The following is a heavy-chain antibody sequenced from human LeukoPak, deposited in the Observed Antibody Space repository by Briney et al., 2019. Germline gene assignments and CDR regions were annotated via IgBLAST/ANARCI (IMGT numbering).Heavy chain of an antibody. D-gene: IGHD2-21*02. J-gene: IGHJ3*02. CDR2: ISSSSYI. CDR3: ARDTHAYCGGDCYFKDALDI. Sequence: GGSLRLSCAASGFTFSSYSMNWVRQAPGKGLEWVSSISSSSYIYYADSVKGRFTISRDNAKNSLYLQMNSLRAEDTAVYYCARDTHAYCGGDCYFKDALDIWGQGTMVTVSS. CDR1: GFTFSSYS. V-gene: IGHV3-21*01.